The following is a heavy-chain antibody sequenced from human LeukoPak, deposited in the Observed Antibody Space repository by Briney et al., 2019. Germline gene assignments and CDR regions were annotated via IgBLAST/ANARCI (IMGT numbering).Heavy chain of an antibody. CDR3: ARLRSAYCAGDCYSRHHQFDY. D-gene: IGHD2-21*02. CDR1: GGSISNYY. V-gene: IGHV4-59*08. CDR2: VYYTGST. J-gene: IGHJ4*02. Sequence: PSETLSPTCTVSGGSISNYYWSWIRQPPGKGLEWIAYVYYTGSTNYNPSLKSRVTISVDTSKNQFSLKLYSVTAADTAVYYCARLRSAYCAGDCYSRHHQFDYWGRGTLVAVSS.